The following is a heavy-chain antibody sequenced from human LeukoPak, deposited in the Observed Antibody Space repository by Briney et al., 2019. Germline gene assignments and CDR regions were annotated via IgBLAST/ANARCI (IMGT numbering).Heavy chain of an antibody. CDR3: ARGRGYYYYMDV. J-gene: IGHJ6*03. V-gene: IGHV4-34*01. Sequence: SETLSLTCAVYGGSFSGYYWSWIRKPPGKGLEWIGEINHSGSTNYNPSLKSRVTISVDTSKNQFSLKLSSVTAADTAVYYCARGRGYYYYMDVWGKGTTVTVSS. CDR1: GGSFSGYY. CDR2: INHSGST.